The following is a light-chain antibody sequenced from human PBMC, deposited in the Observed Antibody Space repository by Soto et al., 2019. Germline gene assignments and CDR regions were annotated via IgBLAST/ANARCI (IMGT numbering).Light chain of an antibody. Sequence: EIVLTQSRGTLSLSPGERATLSCRANQSLRSTYVAWYQQKPGQSPRLLIYGASSRATGIPDRFSGSGSGTEFSLTITRLEPEDFAVYYCQHYGGSWEFGQGTKVDFK. CDR3: QHYGGSWE. CDR2: GAS. V-gene: IGKV3-20*01. J-gene: IGKJ1*01. CDR1: QSLRSTY.